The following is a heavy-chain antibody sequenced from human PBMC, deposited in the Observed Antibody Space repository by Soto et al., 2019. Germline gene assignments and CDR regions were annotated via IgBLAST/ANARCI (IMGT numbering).Heavy chain of an antibody. Sequence: QVQLQESGPGLVEPSQTLSLTCTVSGGSISSGGYFWSWIRQPPGKGLEWIGHVYNIGSTYSNPSLTSRVTISVDTSKNQFSLRLSFVTAADTAVYYCARGPAGDKVDYWGQGTQVTVSS. D-gene: IGHD7-27*01. CDR1: GGSISSGGYF. CDR3: ARGPAGDKVDY. V-gene: IGHV4-30-4*01. CDR2: VYNIGST. J-gene: IGHJ4*02.